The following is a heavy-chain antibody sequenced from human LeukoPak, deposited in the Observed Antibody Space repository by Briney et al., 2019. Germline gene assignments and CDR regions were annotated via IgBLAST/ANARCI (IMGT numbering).Heavy chain of an antibody. CDR2: IWYDGSNK. CDR3: TAASGWDLDY. D-gene: IGHD6-19*01. CDR1: GFTFSSYG. Sequence: PGGSLRLSCAASGFTFSSYGMHWVRQAPGKGLEWVAVIWYDGSNKYYADSVKGRFTISRDNSKNTLYLQMNSLRAEDTAVYYCTAASGWDLDYWGQGTLVTVSS. J-gene: IGHJ4*02. V-gene: IGHV3-33*08.